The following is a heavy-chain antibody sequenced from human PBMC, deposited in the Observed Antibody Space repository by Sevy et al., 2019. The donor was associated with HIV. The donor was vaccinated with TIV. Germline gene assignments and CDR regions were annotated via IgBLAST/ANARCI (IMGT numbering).Heavy chain of an antibody. V-gene: IGHV3-9*01. CDR1: NLTFEDYA. Sequence: GGSLRLSCAASNLTFEDYAMHWVRRAPGKGPEWVSGISWNGADIGFAASVKGRFTISRDNAKSSVYLQINSLTPEDTGVYYCAKGQQLITQSGSYFYYGMNVWGQRTTVTVSS. CDR2: ISWNGADI. CDR3: AKGQQLITQSGSYFYYGMNV. J-gene: IGHJ6*02. D-gene: IGHD6-13*01.